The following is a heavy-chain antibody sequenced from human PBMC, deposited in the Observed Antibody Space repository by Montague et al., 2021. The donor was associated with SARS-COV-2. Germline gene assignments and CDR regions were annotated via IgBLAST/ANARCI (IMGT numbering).Heavy chain of an antibody. CDR2: TYYRSKWFY. J-gene: IGHJ6*02. CDR3: ARDIGSAGIYYYGMDV. CDR1: GDSVSSNGGA. V-gene: IGHV6-1*01. Sequence: CAISGDSVSSNGGAWNWIRQSPLRGLEWLGRTYYRSKWFYDYAVSLKSRLTIKPDTSKNQFSLQLNSVTPEDTAVYYCARDIGSAGIYYYGMDVWGQGTTVTVSS. D-gene: IGHD3-10*01.